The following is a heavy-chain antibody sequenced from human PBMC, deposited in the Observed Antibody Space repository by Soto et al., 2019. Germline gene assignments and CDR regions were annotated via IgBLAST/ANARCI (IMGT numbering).Heavy chain of an antibody. D-gene: IGHD1-1*01. Sequence: GGSLRLSCAASGFTFSSYWMHWVRQAPGKGLVWVSRINSDGSSTSYADSVKGRFTISRDNAKNTLYLQMNSLRAEDTAVYYCARGQLERRTSANHYIRKINYYYYYMDVWGKGTTVTVSS. CDR3: ARGQLERRTSANHYIRKINYYYYYMDV. V-gene: IGHV3-74*01. CDR2: INSDGSST. CDR1: GFTFSSYW. J-gene: IGHJ6*03.